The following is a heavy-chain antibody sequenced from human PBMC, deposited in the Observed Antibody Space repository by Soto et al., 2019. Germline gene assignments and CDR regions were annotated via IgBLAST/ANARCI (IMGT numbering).Heavy chain of an antibody. D-gene: IGHD2-15*01. CDR1: GFTFGSYA. CDR3: AKDRGLGGGSCDNY. CDR2: ISGSGGNT. J-gene: IGHJ4*02. Sequence: EVQLLESGGGLVQPGGSLRLSCAASGFTFGSYAMSWVRQAPGKGLEWVSAISGSGGNTYYADSVKGRFTISRDNSNNTLYLQMNSLRVEDTAVYYCAKDRGLGGGSCDNYWGQGILVTVSS. V-gene: IGHV3-23*01.